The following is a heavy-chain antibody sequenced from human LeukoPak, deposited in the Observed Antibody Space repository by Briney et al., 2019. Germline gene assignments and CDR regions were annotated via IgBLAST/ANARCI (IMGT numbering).Heavy chain of an antibody. CDR2: INHSGST. Sequence: GSLRLSCAASGFTFSDAWMSWVRQPPGKGLEWIGEINHSGSTNYNPSLKSRVTISVDTSKNQFSLKLTSVTAADTAVYYCARDRGSGTLNNWFDPWGQGALVTVSS. CDR1: GFTFSDAW. V-gene: IGHV4-34*01. J-gene: IGHJ5*02. CDR3: ARDRGSGTLNNWFDP. D-gene: IGHD3-10*01.